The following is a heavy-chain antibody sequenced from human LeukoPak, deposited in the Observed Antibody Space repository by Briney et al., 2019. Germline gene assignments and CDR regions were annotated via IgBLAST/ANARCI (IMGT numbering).Heavy chain of an antibody. CDR2: IKQDGSEK. V-gene: IGHV3-7*03. CDR3: ARDQTPYYYDKRFDP. D-gene: IGHD3-22*01. CDR1: RFTFSNYW. J-gene: IGHJ5*02. Sequence: GGSLRLSCAASRFTFSNYWMSWVRQAPGKGLEWVANIKQDGSEKYYVDSVKGRFTISRDNAKNSMYLQMNSLRAEDTAVYYCARDQTPYYYDKRFDPWGQGTLVTVSS.